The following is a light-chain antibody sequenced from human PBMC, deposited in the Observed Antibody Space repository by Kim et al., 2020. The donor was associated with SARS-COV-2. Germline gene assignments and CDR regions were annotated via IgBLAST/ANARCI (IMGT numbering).Light chain of an antibody. J-gene: IGLJ1*01. CDR2: GKN. CDR1: SLRSYY. V-gene: IGLV3-19*01. CDR3: NSRDSSGNHEV. Sequence: ALGQTVKMTCQEDSLRSYYASWYQQKPGQAPVLVIYGKNNRPSGIPDRFSGSSSGNTASLTITGAQAEDEADYYCNSRDSSGNHEVFGTGTKVTVL.